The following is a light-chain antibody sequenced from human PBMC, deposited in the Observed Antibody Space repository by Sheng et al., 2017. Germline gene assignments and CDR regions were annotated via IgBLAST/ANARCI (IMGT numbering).Light chain of an antibody. Sequence: EIVLTQSPGTLSLSPGERATLSCRASQKINSNYLSWLQQKPGQAPRLLIYGASIRATGIPDRFSGSGSGTDFTLTVSSLEPEDFAVYYCQQRSTWPLTFGGGTKVEIK. CDR3: QQRSTWPLT. CDR1: QKINSNY. J-gene: IGKJ4*01. CDR2: GAS. V-gene: IGKV3-11*01.